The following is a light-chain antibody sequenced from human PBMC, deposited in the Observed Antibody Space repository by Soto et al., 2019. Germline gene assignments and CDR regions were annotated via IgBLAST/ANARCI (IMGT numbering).Light chain of an antibody. Sequence: QSALTQPPSASGSPGQSVTISCTGTKSDIGVYDFVSWYQHHPGKAPRLIIYEVVQRPSGVPDRFSGSKSGNTASLTVSGLQAAAEADYYSSSSPGRSKRVFGGGTQLTVL. V-gene: IGLV2-8*01. CDR3: SSSPGRSKRV. J-gene: IGLJ7*01. CDR2: EVV. CDR1: KSDIGVYDF.